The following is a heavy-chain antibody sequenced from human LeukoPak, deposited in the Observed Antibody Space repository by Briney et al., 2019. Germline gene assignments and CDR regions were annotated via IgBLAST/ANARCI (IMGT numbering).Heavy chain of an antibody. CDR1: GYTFTSYY. J-gene: IGHJ1*01. D-gene: IGHD6-13*01. Sequence: GASVKVSCKASGYTFTSYYMHWVRQAPGQGLEWMGIINPSGGSTSYAQKFQGRVTMTRDTSTSTVYMELSSLRSEDTAVYYCARDSGIAAGGRGVDYFQHWGQGTLVTVSS. CDR2: INPSGGST. CDR3: ARDSGIAAGGRGVDYFQH. V-gene: IGHV1-46*01.